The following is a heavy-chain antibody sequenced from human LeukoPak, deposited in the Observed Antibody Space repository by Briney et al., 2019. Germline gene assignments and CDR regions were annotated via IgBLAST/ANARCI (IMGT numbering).Heavy chain of an antibody. V-gene: IGHV1-8*01. CDR2: MNPNSGNT. D-gene: IGHD7-27*01. CDR1: GYTFTSYD. CDR3: ARDWGSDDAFDI. Sequence: ASVKVSCKASGYTFTSYDINWVRQATGQELEWMGWMNPNSGNTGYAQKFQGRVTMTRNTSISTAYMELSSLRSEDTAVYYCARDWGSDDAFDIWGQGTMVTVSS. J-gene: IGHJ3*02.